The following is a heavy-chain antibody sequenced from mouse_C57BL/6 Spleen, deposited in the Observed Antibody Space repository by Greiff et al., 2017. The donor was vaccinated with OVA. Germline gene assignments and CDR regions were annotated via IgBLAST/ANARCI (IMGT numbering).Heavy chain of an antibody. CDR1: GFTFSSYA. D-gene: IGHD2-4*01. V-gene: IGHV5-9-1*02. CDR3: TRDYDYEGFAY. J-gene: IGHJ3*01. CDR2: ISSGGDYI. Sequence: EVHLVESGEGLVKPGGSLKLSCAASGFTFSSYAMSWVRQTPEQRLEWVAYISSGGDYIYYADTVKGRFTISRDNARNTLYLQMSSLKSEDTAMYYCTRDYDYEGFAYWGQGTLVTVSA.